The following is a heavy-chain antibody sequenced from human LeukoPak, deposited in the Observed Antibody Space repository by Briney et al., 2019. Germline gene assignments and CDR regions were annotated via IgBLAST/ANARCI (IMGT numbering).Heavy chain of an antibody. D-gene: IGHD2-15*01. J-gene: IGHJ6*02. CDR1: GFTFSSYA. V-gene: IGHV3-23*01. CDR3: AKALEVVGPSYYYYGMDV. Sequence: PGGSLRLSCAASGFTFSSYAMSWVRQAPGKGLEGVSAISGSGGSTYYADSVKGRFTISRDNSKNTLYLQMNSLRAEDTAVYYCAKALEVVGPSYYYYGMDVWGQGTTVTVSS. CDR2: ISGSGGST.